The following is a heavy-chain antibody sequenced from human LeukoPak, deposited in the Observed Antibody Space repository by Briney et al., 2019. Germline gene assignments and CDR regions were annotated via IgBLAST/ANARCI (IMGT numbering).Heavy chain of an antibody. CDR1: GYTFTNYA. CDR3: ARDPNHYYDSSGYYGDY. V-gene: IGHV7-4-1*02. CDR2: INTNTGNP. D-gene: IGHD3-22*01. J-gene: IGHJ4*02. Sequence: ASVKVSCKASGYTFTNYAMNWVRQAPGQGLEWMGWINTNTGNPTYAQGFTGRFVFSLDTSVSTAYLQISSLRAEDTAVYYCARDPNHYYDSSGYYGDYWGQGTLVTVSS.